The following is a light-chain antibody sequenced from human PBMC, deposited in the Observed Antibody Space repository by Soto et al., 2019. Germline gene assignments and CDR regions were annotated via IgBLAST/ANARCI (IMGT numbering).Light chain of an antibody. CDR2: GAS. J-gene: IGKJ2*01. Sequence: EIVLTQSPGTLSLSPGERATLSCRASQSVSSSYLAWYQQKPGQAPRLLIYGASSRATGIPDRFSGSGSGTDFTLTLSRLEPEAFAVYYCQQYGSSPYTFGQGTKLEIK. V-gene: IGKV3-20*01. CDR1: QSVSSSY. CDR3: QQYGSSPYT.